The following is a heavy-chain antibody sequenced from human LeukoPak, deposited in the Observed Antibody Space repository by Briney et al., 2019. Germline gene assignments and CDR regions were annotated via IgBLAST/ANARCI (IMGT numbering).Heavy chain of an antibody. Sequence: SETLSLTCAVSGGSISSYYWSWLRQPAGKGLEWIGRISPSGSTNYNPSLTSRVTMSVDTSKNQFSLKLTSVTAADAAVYYCARDAPGGIYYMDVWGKGTTVTVSS. D-gene: IGHD1-14*01. J-gene: IGHJ6*03. CDR3: ARDAPGGIYYMDV. V-gene: IGHV4-4*07. CDR1: GGSISSYY. CDR2: ISPSGST.